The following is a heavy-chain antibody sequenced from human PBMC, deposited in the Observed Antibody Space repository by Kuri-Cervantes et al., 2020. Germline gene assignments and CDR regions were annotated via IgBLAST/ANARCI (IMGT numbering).Heavy chain of an antibody. CDR2: INRNSGNT. J-gene: IGHJ5*02. V-gene: IGHV1-8*01. D-gene: IGHD3-3*01. Sequence: ASVKVSCKASGYTFTSYDINWVRQATGQGLEWMGWINRNSGNTGYAQKFQGRVTMTRDTSTSTVYMELSSLRSEDTAVYYCAREIFGVVIDRVNWFDPWGQGTLVTVSS. CDR3: AREIFGVVIDRVNWFDP. CDR1: GYTFTSYD.